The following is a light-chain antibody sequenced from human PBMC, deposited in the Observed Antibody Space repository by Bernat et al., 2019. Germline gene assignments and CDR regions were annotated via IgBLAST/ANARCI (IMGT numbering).Light chain of an antibody. J-gene: IGKJ5*01. CDR1: QSVSNTY. CDR2: GAS. CDR3: QQYGSTPHT. V-gene: IGKV3-20*01. Sequence: EIVMTQSPATLSLSPGQRATLSCRASQSVSNTYLAWYRQKPGQAPRLLISGASSRASGVPDRLTGGGSGTVFILTIDRLEPEDFAVYYCQQYGSTPHTFSQGTRLEIK.